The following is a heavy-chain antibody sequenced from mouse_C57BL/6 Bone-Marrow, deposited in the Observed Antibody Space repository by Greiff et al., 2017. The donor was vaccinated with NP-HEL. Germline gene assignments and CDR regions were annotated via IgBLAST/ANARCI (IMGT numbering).Heavy chain of an antibody. J-gene: IGHJ3*01. CDR2: ISPDNGGT. V-gene: IGHV1-26*01. CDR3: ARQHRLRPFAY. CDR1: GYTFTDYY. D-gene: IGHD3-2*02. Sequence: VQLLQSGPELVKPGASVKISCKASGYTFTDYYMNWVKQSPGKSLEWIGDISPDNGGTSYTQKFKGKATLTVDKSSSTAYMELRRLTSEDSAVYYCARQHRLRPFAYWGQGTLVTVSA.